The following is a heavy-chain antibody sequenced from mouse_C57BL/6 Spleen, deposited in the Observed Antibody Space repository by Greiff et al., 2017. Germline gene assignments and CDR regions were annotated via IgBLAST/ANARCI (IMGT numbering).Heavy chain of an antibody. CDR1: GYSFTDYN. D-gene: IGHD2-4*01. J-gene: IGHJ4*01. CDR2: INPNYGTT. V-gene: IGHV1-39*01. CDR3: ARGGYYDPYYAMDY. Sequence: EVQLQESGPELVKPGASVKISCKASGYSFTDYNMNWVKQSNGKSLEWIGVINPNYGTTSYNQKFKGKATLTVDHSSSTAYMQLNSLTSEDSAVYYCARGGYYDPYYAMDYWGQGTSVTVSS.